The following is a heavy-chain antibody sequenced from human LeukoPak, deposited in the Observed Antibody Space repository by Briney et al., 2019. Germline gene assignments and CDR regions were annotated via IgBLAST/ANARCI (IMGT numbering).Heavy chain of an antibody. V-gene: IGHV3-49*03. J-gene: IGHJ4*02. CDR1: GFTFGDYA. CDR2: IRSKAYGETT. D-gene: IGHD6-19*01. CDR3: TREGSGWYDY. Sequence: GGSLRLSCTASGFTFGDYAMSWFRQAPGKGLEWVGFIRSKAYGETTDYAASVKGRFTISRDDSKSIACLQMDRLKPEDTAVYYCTREGSGWYDYWGQGTLVTVSS.